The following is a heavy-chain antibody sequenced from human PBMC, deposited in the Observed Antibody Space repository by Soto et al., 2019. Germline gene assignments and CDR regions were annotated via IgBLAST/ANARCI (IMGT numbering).Heavy chain of an antibody. CDR1: GYTFSSYG. CDR3: ARGTTVETGSY. D-gene: IGHD4-17*01. V-gene: IGHV1-18*01. CDR2: ISAYNGNT. J-gene: IGHJ4*02. Sequence: QVQLVQSGAEVKKPGASVKVSCKASGYTFSSYGINWVRQAPGQGLEWMGWISAYNGNTNYAQKLQGRXTXTXXTSTSTVYMELRSLRSDDTAVYYCARGTTVETGSYWGQGTLVTVSS.